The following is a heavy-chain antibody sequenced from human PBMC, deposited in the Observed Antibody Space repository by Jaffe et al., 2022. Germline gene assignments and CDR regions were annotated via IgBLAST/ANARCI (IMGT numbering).Heavy chain of an antibody. J-gene: IGHJ4*02. CDR1: GFTFSSYA. V-gene: IGHV3-23*01. CDR3: AKDRTGPDDLEAIFGVVTYYFDY. Sequence: EVQLLESGGGLVQPGGSLRLSCAASGFTFSSYAMSWVRQAPGKGLEWVSAISGSGGSTYYADSVKGRFTISRDNSKNTLYLQMNSLRAEDTAVYYCAKDRTGPDDLEAIFGVVTYYFDYWGQGTLVTVSS. D-gene: IGHD3-3*01. CDR2: ISGSGGST.